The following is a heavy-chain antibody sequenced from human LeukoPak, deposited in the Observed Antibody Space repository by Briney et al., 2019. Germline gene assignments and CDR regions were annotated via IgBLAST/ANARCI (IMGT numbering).Heavy chain of an antibody. Sequence: SETLSLTCTVSGGSISSDYWSWGRQPPGKGVKWSGDIYYSGDTTYSPSPRSRGTISVDTSKNQFSLKLSSVTAADTAVYYCARETSQKGAHYMDVWGKGTTITISS. CDR1: GGSISSDY. CDR3: ARETSQKGAHYMDV. D-gene: IGHD3-16*01. V-gene: IGHV4-59*01. CDR2: IYYSGDT. J-gene: IGHJ6*03.